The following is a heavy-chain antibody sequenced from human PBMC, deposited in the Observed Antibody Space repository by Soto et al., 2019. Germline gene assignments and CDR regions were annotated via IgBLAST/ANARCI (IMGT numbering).Heavy chain of an antibody. D-gene: IGHD3-10*01. CDR1: GFTFSSHS. V-gene: IGHV3-21*01. CDR2: ISSSGSYI. J-gene: IGHJ4*02. CDR3: ASIPGGPPLRYFAY. Sequence: EVQLVESGGGLVKPGGSLRLSCAASGFTFSSHSMNWVRQAPGKGLEWVSSISSSGSYIYYADSLKGRFAISRDNAKNSLDLQMNSLRAEDTAVYYCASIPGGPPLRYFAYWGQGTLVTVSS.